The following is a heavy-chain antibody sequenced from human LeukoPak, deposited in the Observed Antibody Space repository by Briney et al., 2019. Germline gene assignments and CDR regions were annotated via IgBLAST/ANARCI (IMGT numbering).Heavy chain of an antibody. Sequence: ESGPTLVNPTQTLTLTCTFSGFSLSTSGVGVGWIRQPPGKALEWLALIYWDDDKRYSPSLKSRLTITKDTSKNQVVLTMTNMDPVDTATYYCAHDRGARVWSGYYGNFDYWGQGTLVTVSS. CDR2: IYWDDDK. CDR3: AHDRGARVWSGYYGNFDY. D-gene: IGHD3-3*01. CDR1: GFSLSTSGVG. J-gene: IGHJ4*02. V-gene: IGHV2-5*02.